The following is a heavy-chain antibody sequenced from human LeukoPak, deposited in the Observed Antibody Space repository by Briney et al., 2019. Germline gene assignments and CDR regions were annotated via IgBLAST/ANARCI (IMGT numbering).Heavy chain of an antibody. CDR2: ISSSSSEV. CDR3: ARGGGANNWDYYFDY. CDR1: GFTFSAYS. J-gene: IGHJ4*02. Sequence: SGGSLRLSCAASGFTFSAYSMNWTRQAPGKGLEWVSSISSSSSEVYYADSVRGRFTISRDAAENSLYLQVNNLRAEDTAVYYCARGGGANNWDYYFDYWGRGTLVTVSS. V-gene: IGHV3-21*06. D-gene: IGHD1-1*01.